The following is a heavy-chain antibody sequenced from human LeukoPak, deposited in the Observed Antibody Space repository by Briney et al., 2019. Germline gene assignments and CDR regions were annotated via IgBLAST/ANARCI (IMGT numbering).Heavy chain of an antibody. V-gene: IGHV3-7*05. Sequence: GGSLRLCCAASGFTFSTYWMSWVRQAPGKGLEWVANIRQEGSEKYYVDSVKGRFTISRDNAKNSLYLQMNSLRAEDTAMYYCARGYCSGGSCYSKVLDVWGQGTTVTVSS. CDR1: GFTFSTYW. CDR2: IRQEGSEK. CDR3: ARGYCSGGSCYSKVLDV. D-gene: IGHD2-15*01. J-gene: IGHJ6*02.